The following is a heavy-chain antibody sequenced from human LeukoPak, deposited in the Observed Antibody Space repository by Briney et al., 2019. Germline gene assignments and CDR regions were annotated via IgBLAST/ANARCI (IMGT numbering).Heavy chain of an antibody. CDR2: INAYNDNT. CDR1: GYTFTSYG. Sequence: ASVKVSCTASGYTFTSYGISWVRPAPGQGLEWMGWINAYNDNTNYAQKFQGRVTMTTDTSTSTAYMELRSLRSDDTAVFYCTRAGGSYSPSDYWGQGTLVTVSS. CDR3: TRAGGSYSPSDY. D-gene: IGHD2-21*01. V-gene: IGHV1-18*01. J-gene: IGHJ4*02.